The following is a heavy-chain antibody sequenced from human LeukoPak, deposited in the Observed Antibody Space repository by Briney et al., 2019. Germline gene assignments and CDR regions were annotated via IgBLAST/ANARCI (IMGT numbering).Heavy chain of an antibody. D-gene: IGHD6-19*01. CDR3: ATDLKKGDSGCFDY. J-gene: IGHJ4*02. V-gene: IGHV7-4-1*02. CDR1: GYTFTSSA. Sequence: GASVKVSCKASGYTFTSSALNWVRQAPGQGLEWMGWINTNTGNPTYAQGSTGRFVFSLDTSVSTAYLHISSLEAEDTAIYYCATDLKKGDSGCFDYWGQGTLVTVSS. CDR2: INTNTGNP.